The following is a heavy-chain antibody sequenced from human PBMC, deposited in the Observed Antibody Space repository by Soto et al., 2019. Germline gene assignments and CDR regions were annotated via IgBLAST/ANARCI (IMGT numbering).Heavy chain of an antibody. J-gene: IGHJ6*02. CDR2: MNPNSGNT. D-gene: IGHD1-1*01. CDR1: GYTFTSYD. V-gene: IGHV1-8*01. Sequence: QVQLVQSGAEVKKPGASVKVSCKASGYTFTSYDINWVRQATGQGLEWMGWMNPNSGNTGYAQTFQGRVTMTRNTSISTAYMELSSLRSEDTAVYYCARDASPPGCYYYSGMDVWGQGTTVTVSS. CDR3: ARDASPPGCYYYSGMDV.